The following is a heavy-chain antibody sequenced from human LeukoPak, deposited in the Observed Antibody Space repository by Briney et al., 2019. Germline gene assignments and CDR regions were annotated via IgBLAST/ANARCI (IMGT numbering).Heavy chain of an antibody. D-gene: IGHD6-13*01. J-gene: IGHJ5*02. Sequence: PGGSLRLSCAASGLTFSSYNMNWVRQAPGKGPVWVAYITASDTTKYYADSVKGRFTISRDNAKKSLFLQMNSLRAEDTAVYYCAAASAFSSSWRSWGQGTVVSVSS. CDR1: GLTFSSYN. CDR3: AAASAFSSSWRS. V-gene: IGHV3-48*01. CDR2: ITASDTTK.